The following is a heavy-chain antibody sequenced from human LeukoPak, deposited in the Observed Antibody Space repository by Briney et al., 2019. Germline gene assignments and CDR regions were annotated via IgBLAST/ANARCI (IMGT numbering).Heavy chain of an antibody. CDR2: ISAYNGNT. J-gene: IGHJ6*02. CDR1: XYTFXXYG. Sequence: XXVSCXXXXYTFXXYGISWVRQAPGQGLEWMGWISAYNGNTNYAQKLQGRVTMTTDTSTSTAYMELRSLRSDDTAVYYCARETVRGGMDVWGQGTTVTVSS. CDR3: ARETVRGGMDV. V-gene: IGHV1-18*01. D-gene: IGHD3-3*01.